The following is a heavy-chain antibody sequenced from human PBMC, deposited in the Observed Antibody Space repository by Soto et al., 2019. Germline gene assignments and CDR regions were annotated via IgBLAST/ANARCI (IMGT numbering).Heavy chain of an antibody. CDR2: IYYSGST. CDR1: GGSISSYY. V-gene: IGHV4-59*01. D-gene: IGHD6-6*01. J-gene: IGHJ6*02. Sequence: SETLSLTCTVSGGSISSYYWSWIRQPPGKGLEWIGYIYYSGSTNYNPSLKSRVTISVDTSKNQFSLKLSSVTAADTAVYYCARGIAARPYYYYGMDVWGQGTTVTVSS. CDR3: ARGIAARPYYYYGMDV.